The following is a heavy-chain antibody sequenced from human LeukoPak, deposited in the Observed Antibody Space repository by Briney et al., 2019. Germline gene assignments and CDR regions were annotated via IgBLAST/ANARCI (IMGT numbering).Heavy chain of an antibody. Sequence: SAKVSCKASGGTFSSYAISWVRQAPGQGLEWMGRIIPIFGTANYAQKFQGRVTITTDESTSTAYMELSSLRSEDTAVYYCASSPPSGSYSGGEAFDIWGQGTMVTVSS. D-gene: IGHD1-26*01. CDR3: ASSPPSGSYSGGEAFDI. CDR2: IIPIFGTA. J-gene: IGHJ3*02. V-gene: IGHV1-69*05. CDR1: GGTFSSYA.